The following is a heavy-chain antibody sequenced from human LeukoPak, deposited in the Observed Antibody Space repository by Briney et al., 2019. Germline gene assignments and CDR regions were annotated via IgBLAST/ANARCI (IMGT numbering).Heavy chain of an antibody. D-gene: IGHD2-8*01. Sequence: SVKVSCKASGGTFSSYAISWVRQAPGQGLEWMGGIIPILGTANYAQKFQGRVTITTDESTSTAYMELSSLRSEDTAVYYCASLRGDYCTNGVCPPEEAFDIWGQGTMVTVSS. V-gene: IGHV1-69*05. CDR2: IIPILGTA. CDR1: GGTFSSYA. CDR3: ASLRGDYCTNGVCPPEEAFDI. J-gene: IGHJ3*02.